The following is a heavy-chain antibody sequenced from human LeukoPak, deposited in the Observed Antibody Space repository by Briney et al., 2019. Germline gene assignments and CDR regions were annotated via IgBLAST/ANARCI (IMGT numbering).Heavy chain of an antibody. CDR3: ARQEWQQLVKYDY. V-gene: IGHV4-61*01. J-gene: IGHJ4*02. CDR1: GGSVSSGSYY. D-gene: IGHD6-13*01. CDR2: IYYTGST. Sequence: PSETLSLTCTVSGGSVSSGSYYWGWIRQPPGKGLEWIGYIYYTGSTNYNPSLTSRVTISVDTSYNQFSLKLRSVTAADTAVYYCARQEWQQLVKYDYWGQGTLVTVSS.